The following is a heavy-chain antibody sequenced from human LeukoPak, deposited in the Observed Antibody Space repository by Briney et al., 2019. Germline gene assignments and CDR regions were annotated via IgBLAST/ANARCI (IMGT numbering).Heavy chain of an antibody. CDR3: TTPPGGTYNH. J-gene: IGHJ4*02. V-gene: IGHV3-23*01. Sequence: PGGSLRLSCAASGFTFNTYGMSWVRQAPGKGLEWVSAISGRDGGTYYADSVKGRFTISRDNSKNTLYLQMNSVRAEDTAIYYCTTPPGGTYNHWGQGTLVSVSS. CDR2: ISGRDGGT. CDR1: GFTFNTYG. D-gene: IGHD5-24*01.